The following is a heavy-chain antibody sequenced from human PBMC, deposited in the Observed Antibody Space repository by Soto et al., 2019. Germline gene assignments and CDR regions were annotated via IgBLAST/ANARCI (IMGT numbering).Heavy chain of an antibody. D-gene: IGHD5-12*01. Sequence: QVPLVESGGGVVQPGRSLRLSCAASGFTFSTYAMHWVRQAPGKGLEWVAVISYDGNNKHYADSVKGRFTISRDNSKNTLYLQMNSLRPEDTAVYYCARNSPPTMMNYWGQGTLVTVSS. CDR3: ARNSPPTMMNY. CDR1: GFTFSTYA. V-gene: IGHV3-30-3*01. CDR2: ISYDGNNK. J-gene: IGHJ4*02.